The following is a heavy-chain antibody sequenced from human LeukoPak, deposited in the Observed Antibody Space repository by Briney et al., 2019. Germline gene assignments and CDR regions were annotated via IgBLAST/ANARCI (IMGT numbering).Heavy chain of an antibody. CDR1: GYTFTNYD. Sequence: ASVKVSCKASGYTFTNYDINWVRQATGQGLEWMGWINPNSGGTNYAQKFQGRVTMTRDTSISTAYMELSRLRSDDTAVYYCARSRGYCSSTSCHPLGYWGQGTLVTVSS. V-gene: IGHV1-2*02. D-gene: IGHD2-2*01. CDR2: INPNSGGT. CDR3: ARSRGYCSSTSCHPLGY. J-gene: IGHJ4*02.